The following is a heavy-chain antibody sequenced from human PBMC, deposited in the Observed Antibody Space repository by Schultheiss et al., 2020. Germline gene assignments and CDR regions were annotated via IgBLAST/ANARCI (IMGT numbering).Heavy chain of an antibody. D-gene: IGHD3-3*01. CDR1: GFSLSTSGVG. CDR2: IYWNDDK. CDR3: AHTTLMYYDFWSGYYYWPYGNNWFDP. J-gene: IGHJ5*02. V-gene: IGHV2-5*01. Sequence: SGPTLVKPTQTLTLTCTFSGFSLSTSGVGVGWIRQPPGKALEWLALIYWNDDKRYSPSLKSRLTITKDTSKNQVVLTMTNMDPVDTATYYCAHTTLMYYDFWSGYYYWPYGNNWFDPWGKGTLVTVAS.